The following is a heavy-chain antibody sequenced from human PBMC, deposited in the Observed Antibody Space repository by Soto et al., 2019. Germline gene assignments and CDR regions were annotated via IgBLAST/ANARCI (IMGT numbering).Heavy chain of an antibody. CDR2: IIPIFGTA. V-gene: IGHV1-69*13. CDR1: GGTFSSYA. D-gene: IGHD6-19*01. Sequence: SVKVSCKASGGTFSSYAISWVRQAPGQGLEWMGGIIPIFGTANYAQKFQGRVTITADESTSTAYMELSSLRSEDTAVYYCASGARIAVAGTFRYYYYYGTDVWGQ. CDR3: ASGARIAVAGTFRYYYYYGTDV. J-gene: IGHJ6*02.